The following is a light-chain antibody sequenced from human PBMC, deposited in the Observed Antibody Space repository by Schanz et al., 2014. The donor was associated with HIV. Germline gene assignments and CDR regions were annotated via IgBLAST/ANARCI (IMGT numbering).Light chain of an antibody. CDR2: DAS. CDR3: QQSYSIPYT. Sequence: DIQMTQSPSPLSASVGDRVTITCRASRSINNYLNWYQQKQGKAPQLLIFDASSLQSGVPSRFSGSGSGTDFSLTISSLHPEDFSAYYCQQSYSIPYTFGQGTKVEIK. V-gene: IGKV1-39*01. CDR1: RSINNY. J-gene: IGKJ2*01.